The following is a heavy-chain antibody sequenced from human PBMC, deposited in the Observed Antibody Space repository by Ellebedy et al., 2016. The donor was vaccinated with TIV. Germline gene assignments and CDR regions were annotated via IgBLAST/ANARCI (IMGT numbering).Heavy chain of an antibody. CDR1: GYSFTSYW. J-gene: IGHJ4*02. V-gene: IGHV5-10-1*01. CDR3: ATRYCSGDNCYAY. CDR2: IDPSDSYT. D-gene: IGHD2-15*01. Sequence: GGSLRLSCEGSGYSFTSYWISWVRQMPGKGLEWMGRIDPSDSYTNYSPSFQGHVTISIDKSASAAYLQWSSLKASDTAMYYCATRYCSGDNCYAYWGQGTLVTVSS.